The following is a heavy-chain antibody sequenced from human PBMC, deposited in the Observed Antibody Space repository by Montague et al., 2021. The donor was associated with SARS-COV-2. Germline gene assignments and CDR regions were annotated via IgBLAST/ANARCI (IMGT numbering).Heavy chain of an antibody. D-gene: IGHD2-15*01. CDR2: ISSSGSTI. V-gene: IGHV3-48*03. J-gene: IGHJ6*03. Sequence: SLRLSCAASGFTFSSYEMNWVRQAPGKGLEWVSYISSSGSTIYYADSVKGRFTISRDNAKNSLYLQMNSLRAEDTAVYYCARVPYCSGGSCYYYYMDVWGKGTTVTVAS. CDR3: ARVPYCSGGSCYYYYMDV. CDR1: GFTFSSYE.